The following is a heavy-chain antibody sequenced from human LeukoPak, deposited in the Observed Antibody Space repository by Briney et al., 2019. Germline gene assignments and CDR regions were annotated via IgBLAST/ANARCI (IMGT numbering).Heavy chain of an antibody. J-gene: IGHJ4*02. CDR2: ISDNGGRT. Sequence: GGSLRLSCAASGFTFSTYTMAWVRQAPGGGLEWVSGISDNGGRTYYADSVKGRFAISRDDSKNTLYLQMNSLRAEDTAVYYCAKSGSGWYIFDYWGQGTLVTVSS. D-gene: IGHD6-19*01. CDR3: AKSGSGWYIFDY. CDR1: GFTFSTYT. V-gene: IGHV3-23*01.